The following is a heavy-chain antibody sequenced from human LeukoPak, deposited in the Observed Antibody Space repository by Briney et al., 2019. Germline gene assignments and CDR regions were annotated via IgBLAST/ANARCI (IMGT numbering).Heavy chain of an antibody. CDR2: ISYDGSNK. D-gene: IGHD3-22*01. Sequence: GGSLRLSCAASGFTFSSYAMHWARQAPGKGLEWVAVISYDGSNKYYADSVKGRFTISRDNSKNTLYLQMNSLRAEDTAVYYCARVRYYDSSGYSDYYYYYGMDVWGQGTTVTVSS. CDR1: GFTFSSYA. CDR3: ARVRYYDSSGYSDYYYYYGMDV. V-gene: IGHV3-30-3*01. J-gene: IGHJ6*02.